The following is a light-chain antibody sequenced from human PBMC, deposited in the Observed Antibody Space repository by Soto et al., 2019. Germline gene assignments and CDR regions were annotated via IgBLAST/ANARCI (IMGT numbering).Light chain of an antibody. J-gene: IGLJ1*01. CDR2: EVI. CDR3: SSYAGQNNYV. V-gene: IGLV2-8*01. Sequence: QSALTQPPSASGSPGQSVTISCTGTSSDVGGYNYVSWYQQHPGRAPKLIIYEVIKRPSGVPDRFSGSRSGNTASLTVSELQAEDEADYYCSSYAGQNNYVFGTGTKLTVL. CDR1: SSDVGGYNY.